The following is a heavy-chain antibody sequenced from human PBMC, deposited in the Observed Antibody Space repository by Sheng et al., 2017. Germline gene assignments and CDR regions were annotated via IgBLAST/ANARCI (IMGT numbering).Heavy chain of an antibody. CDR1: GYTFTSYY. Sequence: QVQLVQSGAEVKKPGASVKVSCKASGYTFTSYYMHWVRQAPGQGLEWMGIINPSGGSTSYAQKFQGRVTMTRDTSTSTVYMELSSLRSEDTAVYYCARDVKGYSSSWYYFDYWGQGTLVTVSS. V-gene: IGHV1-46*01. D-gene: IGHD6-13*01. J-gene: IGHJ4*02. CDR3: ARDVKGYSSSWYYFDY. CDR2: INPSGGST.